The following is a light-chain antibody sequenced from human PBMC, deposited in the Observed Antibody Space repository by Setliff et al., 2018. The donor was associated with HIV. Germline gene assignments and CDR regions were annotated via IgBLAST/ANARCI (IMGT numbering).Light chain of an antibody. J-gene: IGLJ2*01. CDR3: VVWDDSLNGWV. V-gene: IGLV1-44*01. CDR1: SSNIGRNA. CDR2: SNN. Sequence: QSALTQPPSASGTPGQRVTISCSGSSSNIGRNAVNWYQQLPGTAPTLLIYSNNQRPSGGPDRFSGSKSGTSASLDISGLQSEDEADYYCVVWDDSLNGWVFGGGTKVTVL.